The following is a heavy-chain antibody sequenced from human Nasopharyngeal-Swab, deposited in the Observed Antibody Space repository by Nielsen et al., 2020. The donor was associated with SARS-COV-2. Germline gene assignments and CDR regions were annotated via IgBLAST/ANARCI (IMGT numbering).Heavy chain of an antibody. J-gene: IGHJ4*02. CDR2: ISSDSRTI. CDR3: AKDLVGAAN. Sequence: GGSLRLSCAASGFSFGDYAMNWVRQAPGKGLEWLSFISSDSRTIYYADSVRGRFTISRDNSKNTLYLQMNSLRDEDTAVYYCAKDLVGAANWGQGTLVTVSS. V-gene: IGHV3-48*02. CDR1: GFSFGDYA. D-gene: IGHD2-15*01.